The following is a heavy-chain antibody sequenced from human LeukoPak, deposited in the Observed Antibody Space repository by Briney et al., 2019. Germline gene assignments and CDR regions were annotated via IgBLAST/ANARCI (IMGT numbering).Heavy chain of an antibody. Sequence: GGSLRLSCAASGLIFSSYDMSWVRQAPGKGLEWVSGISGNGGSTYYADSVKGRFSISRDNSKNTLYLQMNSLRADDTAVYYCANGSYYMRAAYFDYWGQGTLVTVSS. CDR1: GLIFSSYD. V-gene: IGHV3-23*01. D-gene: IGHD3-10*01. CDR3: ANGSYYMRAAYFDY. CDR2: ISGNGGST. J-gene: IGHJ4*02.